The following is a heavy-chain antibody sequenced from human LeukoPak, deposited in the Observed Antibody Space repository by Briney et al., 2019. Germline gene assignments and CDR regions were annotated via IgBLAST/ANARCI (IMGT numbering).Heavy chain of an antibody. J-gene: IGHJ4*02. CDR1: GGTFSTYA. Sequence: SVKVSCKASGGTFSTYAINWVRQAPGQGLEWMGGITPIFGTANYAQKFQGGVTITTDESTSTAYMELSSLRSEDTAVYYCARVFARSGEISGSYYYWGQGTLVTVSS. V-gene: IGHV1-69*05. CDR2: ITPIFGTA. D-gene: IGHD1-26*01. CDR3: ARVFARSGEISGSYYY.